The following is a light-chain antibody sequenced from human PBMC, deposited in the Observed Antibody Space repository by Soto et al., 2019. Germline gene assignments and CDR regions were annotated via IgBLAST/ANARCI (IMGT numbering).Light chain of an antibody. J-gene: IGKJ3*01. V-gene: IGKV1-8*01. Sequence: AIRMTQSPSSFSASTGDRVTITCRASQGIGSYLAWFQQKSGTAPQLLIYAASTLQSGIPSRFSGSGSGTDFTLTISSLQPEDLATYYCQQSYTTLFTFGPGTKVDLK. CDR3: QQSYTTLFT. CDR2: AAS. CDR1: QGIGSY.